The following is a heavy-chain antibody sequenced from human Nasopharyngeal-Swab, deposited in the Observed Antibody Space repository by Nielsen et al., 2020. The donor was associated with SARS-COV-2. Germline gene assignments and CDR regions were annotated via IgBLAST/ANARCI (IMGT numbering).Heavy chain of an antibody. CDR1: GYSFTSYW. CDR3: VRPEGVATNSKYYFQYGMDV. V-gene: IGHV5-51*01. J-gene: IGHJ6*02. D-gene: IGHD5-12*01. CDR2: IYPRDSDT. Sequence: GESLKISCQGSGYSFTSYWIAWVRQMPGKGLEWMGIIYPRDSDTSYSPSFQGQVTISADKSISTAYLQWSSLKASDTAMYYCVRPEGVATNSKYYFQYGMDVWGQGTTVTVSS.